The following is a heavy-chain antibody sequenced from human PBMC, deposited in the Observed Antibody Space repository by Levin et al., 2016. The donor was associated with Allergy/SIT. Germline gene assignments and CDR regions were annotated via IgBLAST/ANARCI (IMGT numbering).Heavy chain of an antibody. V-gene: IGHV3-30*02. CDR1: GFTFSSYG. D-gene: IGHD4-11*01. J-gene: IGHJ6*02. Sequence: GESLKISCAASGFTFSSYGMHWVRQAPGKGLEWVAFIRYDGSNKYYADSVKGRFTISRDNSKNTLYLQMNSLRAEDTAVYYCAKDNDYSNYDYYYYYGMDVWGQGTTVTVSS. CDR3: AKDNDYSNYDYYYYYGMDV. CDR2: IRYDGSNK.